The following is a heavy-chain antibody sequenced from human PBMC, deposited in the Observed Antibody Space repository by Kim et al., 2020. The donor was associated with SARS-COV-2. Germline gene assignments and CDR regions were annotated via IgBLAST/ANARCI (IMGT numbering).Heavy chain of an antibody. Sequence: GGSLRLSCAASGFTFSNAWMSWVRQAPGKGLEWVGRIKSKTDGGTTDYAAPVKGRFTISRDDSKNTLYLQMNSLKTEDTAVYYCTTDPIRGGYSSGWYAGGMDVWGQGTTVTVSS. CDR1: GFTFSNAW. CDR2: IKSKTDGGTT. J-gene: IGHJ6*02. V-gene: IGHV3-15*01. CDR3: TTDPIRGGYSSGWYAGGMDV. D-gene: IGHD6-19*01.